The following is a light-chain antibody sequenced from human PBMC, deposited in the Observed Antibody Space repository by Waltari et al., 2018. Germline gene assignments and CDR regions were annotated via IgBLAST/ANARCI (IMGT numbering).Light chain of an antibody. CDR1: QSISSW. CDR2: KAS. Sequence: DIQMTQSPSTLSASVGDRVTITCRASQSISSWLAWYQQKPGKAPKLLIYKASSLESGVPSRFSGSESGTAFTLTISSRQPDDFATYYSQQYNSYSGTFGQGTKVEI. J-gene: IGKJ1*01. CDR3: QQYNSYSGT. V-gene: IGKV1-5*03.